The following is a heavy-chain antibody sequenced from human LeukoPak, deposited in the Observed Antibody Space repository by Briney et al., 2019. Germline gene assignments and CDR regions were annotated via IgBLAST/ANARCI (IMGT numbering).Heavy chain of an antibody. J-gene: IGHJ5*02. V-gene: IGHV4-34*01. CDR2: INHSGST. CDR1: GGSFSGYY. CDR3: ARGGKQWLLGSVAWFDP. D-gene: IGHD6-19*01. Sequence: SETLSLTCAVYGGSFSGYYWSWIRQPPGKGLEWIGEINHSGSTNYNPSLKSRVTISVDTSKNQFSLKLSSVTAADTAVYYCARGGKQWLLGSVAWFDPWGQGTLVTVSS.